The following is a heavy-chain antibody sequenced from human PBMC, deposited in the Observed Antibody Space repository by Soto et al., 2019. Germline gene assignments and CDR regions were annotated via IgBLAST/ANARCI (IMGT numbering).Heavy chain of an antibody. Sequence: ASVKVSCKASGYTFTGYYMHWVRQAPGQGLEWMGWINPNSGGTNYAQKFQGRVTMTRDTSISTAYMELSRLRSDDTAVYYCARGGDCSSTANNIYYYYYYGMDVWGQGTTVTVSS. CDR2: INPNSGGT. CDR3: ARGGDCSSTANNIYYYYYYGMDV. V-gene: IGHV1-2*02. D-gene: IGHD2-2*01. J-gene: IGHJ6*02. CDR1: GYTFTGYY.